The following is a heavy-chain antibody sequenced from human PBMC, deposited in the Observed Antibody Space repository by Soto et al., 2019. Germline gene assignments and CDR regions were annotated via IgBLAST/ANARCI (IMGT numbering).Heavy chain of an antibody. D-gene: IGHD4-17*01. J-gene: IGHJ4*02. CDR3: ARDGYGDHTTDY. Sequence: VQLVESGGGLVKPGGSLRLSCAASGFTFSSYSMNWVRQAPGKGLEWVSSISSSSSYIYYADSVKGRFTISRDNAKNSLYLQMNSLRAEDTAVYYCARDGYGDHTTDYWGQGTLVTVSS. V-gene: IGHV3-21*01. CDR2: ISSSSSYI. CDR1: GFTFSSYS.